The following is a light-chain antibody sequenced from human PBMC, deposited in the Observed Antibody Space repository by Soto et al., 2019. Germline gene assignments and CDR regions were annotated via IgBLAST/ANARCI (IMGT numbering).Light chain of an antibody. CDR2: DVS. V-gene: IGLV2-11*01. CDR3: CSYAGSYTYYV. J-gene: IGLJ1*01. CDR1: SSDVGGYNY. Sequence: QSALTQPRSVSGSPGQSVTISCTGTSSDVGGYNYVSWYQQHPGKAPKLMIYDVSQRPSGVPDRFSGSESGNTASLTISGLQAEDEADYYCCSYAGSYTYYVFGTGTKLTVL.